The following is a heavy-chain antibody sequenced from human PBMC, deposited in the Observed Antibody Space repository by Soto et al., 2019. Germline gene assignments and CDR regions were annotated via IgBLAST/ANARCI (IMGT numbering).Heavy chain of an antibody. CDR2: IKSKTDGGTT. V-gene: IGHV3-15*01. CDR3: TTEEASAPYYYGMDV. Sequence: EVQLVESGGGLVKPGGSLRLSCAASGFTFSNAWMSWVRQAPGKRLEWVGRIKSKTDGGTTDYAAPVKGRFTISRDDSKNTLYLQMNSLKTEDTAVYYCTTEEASAPYYYGMDVWGQGTTVTVSS. J-gene: IGHJ6*02. CDR1: GFTFSNAW.